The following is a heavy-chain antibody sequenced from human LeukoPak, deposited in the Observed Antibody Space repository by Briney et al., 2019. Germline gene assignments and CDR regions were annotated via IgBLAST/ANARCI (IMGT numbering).Heavy chain of an antibody. Sequence: ASVKVSCKVSGYTLTELSMHWVRQAPGKGLEWMGGFDPEDGETIYAQKFQGRVTMTTDTSTNTAYMELRSLRSDDTAVYYCASGEYSSSWYSHYWGQGTLVTVSS. CDR1: GYTLTELS. CDR2: FDPEDGET. V-gene: IGHV1-24*01. CDR3: ASGEYSSSWYSHY. J-gene: IGHJ4*02. D-gene: IGHD6-13*01.